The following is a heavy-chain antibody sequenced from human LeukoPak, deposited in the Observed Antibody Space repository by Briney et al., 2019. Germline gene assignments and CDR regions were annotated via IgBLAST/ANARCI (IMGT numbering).Heavy chain of an antibody. V-gene: IGHV4-59*01. CDR2: IYNSGNT. Sequence: ETLSLTCTVSGGSISNYYWSWVRQPPGKGLEWVGYIYNSGNTNYNPSLKSRITISVDTSKKQFSLKLSSVTAADTAVYYCARGRYDILTGYWVDFWGQGTLVTVSS. CDR1: GGSISNYY. D-gene: IGHD3-9*01. J-gene: IGHJ4*02. CDR3: ARGRYDILTGYWVDF.